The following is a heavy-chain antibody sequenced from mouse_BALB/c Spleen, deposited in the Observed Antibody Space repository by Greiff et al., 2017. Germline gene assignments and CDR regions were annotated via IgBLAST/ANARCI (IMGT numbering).Heavy chain of an antibody. Sequence: QVQLQQPGAELVKPGASVKLSYKASGYTFTSYWMHWVKQRPGQGLEWIGEINPSNGRTNYNEKFKSKATLTVDKSSSTAYMQLSSLTSEDSAVYYCARGDDGNWYFDVWGAGTTVTVSS. CDR1: GYTFTSYW. V-gene: IGHV1S81*02. D-gene: IGHD2-1*01. J-gene: IGHJ1*01. CDR3: ARGDDGNWYFDV. CDR2: INPSNGRT.